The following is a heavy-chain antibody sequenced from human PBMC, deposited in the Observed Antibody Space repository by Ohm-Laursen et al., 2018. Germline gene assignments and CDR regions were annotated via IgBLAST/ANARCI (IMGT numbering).Heavy chain of an antibody. V-gene: IGHV4-61*01. CDR2: NYHSGRT. CDR1: GDSVSSGRYY. Sequence: GTLSLTCIVSGDSVSSGRYYWTWIRQSPGKGLEWIARNYHSGRTDYNPSLRSRVTISLDKSKNQFSLRLSSVTAADTAVYYCASQIGYFDYWGQGTLVTVSS. CDR3: ASQIGYFDY. D-gene: IGHD6-13*01. J-gene: IGHJ4*02.